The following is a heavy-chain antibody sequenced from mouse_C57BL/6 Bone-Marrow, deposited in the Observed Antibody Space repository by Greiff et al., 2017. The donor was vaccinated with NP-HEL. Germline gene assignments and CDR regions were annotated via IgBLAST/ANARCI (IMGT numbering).Heavy chain of an antibody. CDR2: INYDGSST. CDR3: AREYYGISYWYFDV. D-gene: IGHD1-1*01. J-gene: IGHJ1*03. CDR1: GFTFSDYY. V-gene: IGHV5-16*01. Sequence: EVHLVESEGGLVQPGSSMKLSCTASGFTFSDYYMAWVRQVPEKGLEWVANINYDGSSTYYLDSLKSRFIISRDNAKNILYLQMSSLKSEDTATYYCAREYYGISYWYFDVWGTGTTVTVSS.